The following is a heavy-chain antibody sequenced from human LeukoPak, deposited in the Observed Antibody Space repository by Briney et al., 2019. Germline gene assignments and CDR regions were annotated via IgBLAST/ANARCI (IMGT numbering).Heavy chain of an antibody. CDR1: GGSIRNYY. CDR3: ARAYGDYTFDY. V-gene: IGHV4-4*07. CDR2: IHISGST. J-gene: IGHJ4*02. Sequence: SETLSLTCTVSGGSIRNYYWNWIRQSAGKGLELIGRIHISGSTNSNPSLKSRVTMSVVTSKNQFSLKLSSVTAADTAVYYCARAYGDYTFDYWGQGTLVTVSS. D-gene: IGHD4-17*01.